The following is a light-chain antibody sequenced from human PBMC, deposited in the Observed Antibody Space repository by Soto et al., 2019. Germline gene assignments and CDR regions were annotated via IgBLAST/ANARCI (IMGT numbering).Light chain of an antibody. CDR1: QSVSSY. CDR2: DAS. V-gene: IGKV3-11*01. Sequence: EIVLTQSPATLSLSPGEGATLSCRASQSVSSYLAWYQQKPGQAPRLLIYDASNRATGIPARFSGSGSGTDFTLTIVSLEPEDFAVYDCQQRSNWPPAFGQGTRLEIK. J-gene: IGKJ5*01. CDR3: QQRSNWPPA.